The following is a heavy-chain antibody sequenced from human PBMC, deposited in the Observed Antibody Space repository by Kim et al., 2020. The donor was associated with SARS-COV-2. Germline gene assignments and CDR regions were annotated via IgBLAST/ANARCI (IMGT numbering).Heavy chain of an antibody. Sequence: SETLSLTCTVSGGSISSYYWSWIRQPPGKGLEWIGYIYYSGSTNYNPSLKSRVTISVDTSKNQFSLKLSSVTAADTAVYYCARDHGVRLLWFGELWYYYYGMDVWGQGTTVTVSS. J-gene: IGHJ6*02. D-gene: IGHD3-10*01. CDR3: ARDHGVRLLWFGELWYYYYGMDV. CDR1: GGSISSYY. CDR2: IYYSGST. V-gene: IGHV4-59*01.